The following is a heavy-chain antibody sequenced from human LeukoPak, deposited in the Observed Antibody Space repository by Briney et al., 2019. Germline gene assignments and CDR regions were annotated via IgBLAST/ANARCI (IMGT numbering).Heavy chain of an antibody. D-gene: IGHD2-2*02. CDR3: ARDFPIVVVPAAIPAPFDI. Sequence: GGSLRLSCAASGFTFSSYSMNWVRQAPGKGLEWVSSISSSSSYIYYADSVKGRFTISRDNAKNSLYLQMNSLRAEDTAVYYCARDFPIVVVPAAIPAPFDIWGQGTMVTVSS. V-gene: IGHV3-21*01. CDR2: ISSSSSYI. CDR1: GFTFSSYS. J-gene: IGHJ3*02.